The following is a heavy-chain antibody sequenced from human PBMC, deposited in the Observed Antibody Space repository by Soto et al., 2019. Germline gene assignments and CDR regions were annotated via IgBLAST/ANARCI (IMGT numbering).Heavy chain of an antibody. CDR2: IYHSGST. V-gene: IGHV4-38-2*01. CDR1: GYSISNGYY. CDR3: TRVGYSNSYYFDY. D-gene: IGHD6-6*01. J-gene: IGHJ4*02. Sequence: PSETLSLTCAVSGYSISNGYYWGWIRQPPGKGLEWIGIIYHSGSTNYNPSLKSRVTISVDTSENQFSLKLNSVTAADTAVYYCTRVGYSNSYYFDYWGQGTLVTVSS.